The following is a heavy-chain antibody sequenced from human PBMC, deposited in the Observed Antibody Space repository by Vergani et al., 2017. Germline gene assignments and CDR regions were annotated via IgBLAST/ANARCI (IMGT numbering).Heavy chain of an antibody. CDR1: GYTFTSYY. CDR3: AKDYSTIFGVVILSSGPLWFDP. J-gene: IGHJ5*02. Sequence: QVQLVQSGAEVKKPGASVKVSCKASGYTFTSYYMHWVRQAPGQGLEWMGIINPSGGSTSYAQKFQGRVTMTRDTSTSTVYMELSSLRSEDTAVYYCAKDYSTIFGVVILSSGPLWFDPWGQGTLVTVSS. V-gene: IGHV1-46*01. D-gene: IGHD3-3*01. CDR2: INPSGGST.